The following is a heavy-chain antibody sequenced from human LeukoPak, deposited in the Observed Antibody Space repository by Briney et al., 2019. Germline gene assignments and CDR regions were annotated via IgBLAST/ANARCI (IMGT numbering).Heavy chain of an antibody. Sequence: PGGSLRLSCAASGFTFSSYAMHWVRQAPGKGLEWVAVISYDGSNKYYADSVKGRFTISRDNSKNTLYLQMNSLRAEDTAVYYCARGGVRGGNYFDYWGQGTLVTVSS. V-gene: IGHV3-30-3*01. J-gene: IGHJ4*02. D-gene: IGHD3-10*01. CDR1: GFTFSSYA. CDR2: ISYDGSNK. CDR3: ARGGVRGGNYFDY.